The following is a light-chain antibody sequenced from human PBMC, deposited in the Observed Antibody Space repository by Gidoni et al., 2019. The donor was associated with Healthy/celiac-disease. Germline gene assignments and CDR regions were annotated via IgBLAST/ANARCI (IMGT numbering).Light chain of an antibody. CDR3: SSYTSSSTKV. CDR1: SSDVGGYNY. CDR2: EVS. J-gene: IGLJ1*01. V-gene: IGLV2-14*01. Sequence: HSALPQPASASGSPGQPITISCTGTSSDVGGYNYVSWYQQHPGKAPKLMIYEVSNRPSGVSNRFSGSKSGNTASLTISGLQAEDEADYYCSSYTSSSTKVFGTGTKVTVL.